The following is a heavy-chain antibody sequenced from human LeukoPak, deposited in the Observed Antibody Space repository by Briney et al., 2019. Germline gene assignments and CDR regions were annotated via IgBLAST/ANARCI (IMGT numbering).Heavy chain of an antibody. CDR2: IYYSGST. V-gene: IGHV4-61*01. D-gene: IGHD3-10*01. Sequence: SETLSLTCTVSGGSVSSGSYYWSWIRQPPGRGLEWIGYIYYSGSTNYNPSLKSRVTISVDTSKNQFSLKLSSVTAADTAVYYCARDRREYYGSGSYSTNWGQGTLITVS. J-gene: IGHJ4*02. CDR1: GGSVSSGSYY. CDR3: ARDRREYYGSGSYSTN.